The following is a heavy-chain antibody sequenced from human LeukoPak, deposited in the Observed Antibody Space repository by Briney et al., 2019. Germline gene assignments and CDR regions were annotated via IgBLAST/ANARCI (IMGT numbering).Heavy chain of an antibody. D-gene: IGHD3-10*01. Sequence: ASVKVSCKASGGTFSSYAISWVRQAPGQGLEWMGGIIPIFGTANYAQKFQGRVTITADKSTSTAYMELSSLRSEDTAVYYCASLASQWFGGRFDPWGQGTLVTVSS. J-gene: IGHJ5*02. V-gene: IGHV1-69*06. CDR2: IIPIFGTA. CDR1: GGTFSSYA. CDR3: ASLASQWFGGRFDP.